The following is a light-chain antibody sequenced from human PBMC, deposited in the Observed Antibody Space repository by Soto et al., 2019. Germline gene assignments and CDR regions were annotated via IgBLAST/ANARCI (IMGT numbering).Light chain of an antibody. CDR3: QQFSSYPLT. Sequence: IVLSQSAAILSLSPGEKATLSCRASQSVSGSLGWYQQKPGQAPRLIVYGASTRATGIPDRFSGGGSGTDFTLTISRLEPEDFAVYYCQQFSSYPLTFGGGTKVDIK. V-gene: IGKV3-20*01. CDR2: GAS. J-gene: IGKJ4*01. CDR1: QSVSGS.